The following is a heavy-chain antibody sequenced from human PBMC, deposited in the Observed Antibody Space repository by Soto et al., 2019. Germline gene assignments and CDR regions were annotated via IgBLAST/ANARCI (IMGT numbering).Heavy chain of an antibody. V-gene: IGHV3-23*01. D-gene: IGHD3-10*01. CDR1: GFTFSNYA. CDR2: IDGGGST. Sequence: GGSLRLSCGASGFTFSNYAMSWVRQAAGKGLEWVSSIDGGGSTYYAGSVKGRFTISRDKSRNTLFLQMNSLRTEDTAIYYCAKYYYGSGKYYAFDIWGQGTMVT. J-gene: IGHJ3*02. CDR3: AKYYYGSGKYYAFDI.